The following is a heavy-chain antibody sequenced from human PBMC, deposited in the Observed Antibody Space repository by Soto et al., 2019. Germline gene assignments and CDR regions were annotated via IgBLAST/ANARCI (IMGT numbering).Heavy chain of an antibody. CDR1: GGSISSGDYY. CDR2: IYYSGST. CDR3: ARDKEYYYDSSGYGS. Sequence: QVQLQESGPGLVKPSQTLSLTCTVSGGSISSGDYYWSWIRQPPGKGLEWIGYIYYSGSTYYNPSLKSRVTISVDTSKNQFSLKLSSVTAADTAVYYCARDKEYYYDSSGYGSWGQGTLVTVSS. D-gene: IGHD3-22*01. J-gene: IGHJ5*02. V-gene: IGHV4-30-4*01.